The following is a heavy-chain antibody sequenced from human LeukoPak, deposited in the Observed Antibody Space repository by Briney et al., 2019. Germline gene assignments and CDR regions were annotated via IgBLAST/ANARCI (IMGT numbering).Heavy chain of an antibody. CDR1: GGSITNYF. D-gene: IGHD3-3*01. J-gene: IGHJ3*02. CDR3: ARDSTYYDFWSGAFDI. Sequence: PSETLSLTCTVSGGSITNYFWSWIRQPPGKGLEWIGCISHSGGTNYKFSLKSRVTISVDTSKNQFSLKLSSVTAADTAVYYCARDSTYYDFWSGAFDIWGQGTMVTVSS. V-gene: IGHV4-59*01. CDR2: ISHSGGT.